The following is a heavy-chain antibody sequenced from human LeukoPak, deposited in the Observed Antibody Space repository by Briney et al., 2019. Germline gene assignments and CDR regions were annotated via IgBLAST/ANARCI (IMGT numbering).Heavy chain of an antibody. V-gene: IGHV3-48*04. CDR1: GFTFSSYG. D-gene: IGHD3-10*02. CDR2: ISSSSSTI. J-gene: IGHJ6*04. CDR3: AELGITMIGGV. Sequence: GGSLRLSCAASGFTFSSYGMHWVRQAPGKGLEWVSYISSSSSTIYYADSVKGRFTISRDNAKNSLYLQMNSLRAEDTAVYYCAELGITMIGGVWGKGTTVTISS.